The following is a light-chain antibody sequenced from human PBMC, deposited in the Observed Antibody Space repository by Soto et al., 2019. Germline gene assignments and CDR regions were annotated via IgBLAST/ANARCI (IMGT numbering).Light chain of an antibody. J-gene: IGLJ2*01. CDR3: ASKTTSSTVL. CDR2: DVR. Sequence: QSALTQPSSMSGSPGQSITISCTGTSSDIGAYEHVSWYQQRPGRAPKVLIYDVRIRPSEVSNRFSGSKSDDTASLTISGLQAEDEAVYYCASKTTSSTVLFGGGTKLTVL. V-gene: IGLV2-14*03. CDR1: SSDIGAYEH.